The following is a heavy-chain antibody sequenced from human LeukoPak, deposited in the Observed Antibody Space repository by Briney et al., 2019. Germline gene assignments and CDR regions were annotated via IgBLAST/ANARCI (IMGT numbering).Heavy chain of an antibody. J-gene: IGHJ5*02. D-gene: IGHD3-3*01. Sequence: SETLSLTCTVSGGSISSSSYYWGWIRQPPGKGLEWIGSIYYSGSTYYNPSLKSRVTISVDTSKNQFSLKLSSVTAADTAVYYCARHWKYDFWSGPTSDNWFDPWGQGTLVTVSS. V-gene: IGHV4-39*01. CDR1: GGSISSSSYY. CDR3: ARHWKYDFWSGPTSDNWFDP. CDR2: IYYSGST.